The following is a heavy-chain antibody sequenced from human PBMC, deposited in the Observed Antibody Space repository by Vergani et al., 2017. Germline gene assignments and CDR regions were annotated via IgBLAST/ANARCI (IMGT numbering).Heavy chain of an antibody. J-gene: IGHJ3*02. CDR1: GFTFSSYG. CDR3: AKDLGTGTRSFDI. Sequence: QVQLVESGGGVVQPGRSLRLSCAASGFTFSSYGMNWVRQAPGKGLEWVAVISYDGSNKYYADSVKGRFTISRDNSKNTLYLQMNSLRAEDTAVYYCAKDLGTGTRSFDIWGQRTMVTVSS. D-gene: IGHD1-7*01. CDR2: ISYDGSNK. V-gene: IGHV3-30*18.